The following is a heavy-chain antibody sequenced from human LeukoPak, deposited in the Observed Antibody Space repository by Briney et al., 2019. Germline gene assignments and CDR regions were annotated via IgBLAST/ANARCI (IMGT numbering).Heavy chain of an antibody. CDR3: AKDFRIGYSAHFDY. D-gene: IGHD2-21*01. J-gene: IGHJ4*02. V-gene: IGHV3-23*01. Sequence: GGSLRLSCVGSGFTFRSHAMSWVRQAPEKGLEFVSGIYENGGTAYYADSVKGRFSISRDNSKNTLYLQMDGLRGEDTAVYYCAKDFRIGYSAHFDYWGQGALVTVSS. CDR2: IYENGGTA. CDR1: GFTFRSHA.